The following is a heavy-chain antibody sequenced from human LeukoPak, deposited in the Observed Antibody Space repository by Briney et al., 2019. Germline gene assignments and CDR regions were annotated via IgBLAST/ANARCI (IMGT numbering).Heavy chain of an antibody. D-gene: IGHD3-22*01. CDR2: ISSSGST. Sequence: PSETLSLTCTVSGDSISSGDYYWSWIRQRAGKGLEWIGRISSSGSTNYNPSLKSRVTISVDTSKNQFSLKLSSVTAADTAVYFCARGPYSYDSSGAFNIWGQGTMVTVSS. CDR3: ARGPYSYDSSGAFNI. V-gene: IGHV4-61*02. J-gene: IGHJ3*02. CDR1: GDSISSGDYY.